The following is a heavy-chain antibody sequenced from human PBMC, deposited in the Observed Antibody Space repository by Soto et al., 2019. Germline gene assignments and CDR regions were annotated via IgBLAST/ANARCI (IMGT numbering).Heavy chain of an antibody. D-gene: IGHD3-10*01. Sequence: QVQLQESGPGLVKPSETLSLSCTVSGGSISSYYWSWFRQSPGKRMEWIGYVHHSWGSSYNPSLHRRVPISLDTSKRKFSLQVTSVTATDTAVYYCARQGFGPLHGLVDVWGQETTVTVSS. CDR2: VHHSWGS. CDR3: ARQGFGPLHGLVDV. CDR1: GGSISSYY. V-gene: IGHV4-59*08. J-gene: IGHJ6*02.